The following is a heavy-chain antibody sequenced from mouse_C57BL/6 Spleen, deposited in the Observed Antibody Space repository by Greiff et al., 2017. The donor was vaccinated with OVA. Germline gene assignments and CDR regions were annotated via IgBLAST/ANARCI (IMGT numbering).Heavy chain of an antibody. CDR2: IDPETGGT. J-gene: IGHJ1*03. Sequence: QVQLQQSGAELVRPGASVTLSCKASGYTFTDYEMHWVKQTPVHGLEWIGAIDPETGGTAYNQKFKGKAILTADKSSSTAYMELRSLTSEDSAVDYCTRSGGPNHYGPSVWGTGTTVTVSS. D-gene: IGHD1-1*01. CDR1: GYTFTDYE. V-gene: IGHV1-15*01. CDR3: TRSGGPNHYGPSV.